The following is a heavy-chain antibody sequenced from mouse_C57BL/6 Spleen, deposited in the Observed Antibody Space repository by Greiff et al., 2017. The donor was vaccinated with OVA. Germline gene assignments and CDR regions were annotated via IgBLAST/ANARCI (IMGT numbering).Heavy chain of an antibody. CDR2: IDPENGDT. Sequence: VQLKQSGAELVRPGASVKLSCTASGFNIKDDYMHWVKQRPEQGLEWIGWIDPENGDTEYASKFQGKATITADTSSNTAYLQLSSLTSEDTAVYYCTTQAYYSNSSWFAYWGQGTLVTVSA. CDR3: TTQAYYSNSSWFAY. J-gene: IGHJ3*01. D-gene: IGHD2-5*01. CDR1: GFNIKDDY. V-gene: IGHV14-4*01.